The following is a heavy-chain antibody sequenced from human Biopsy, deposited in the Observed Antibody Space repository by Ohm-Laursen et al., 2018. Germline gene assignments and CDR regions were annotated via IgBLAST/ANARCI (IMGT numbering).Heavy chain of an antibody. CDR3: ARRLPLRGFAFDV. J-gene: IGHJ3*01. V-gene: IGHV4-59*08. Sequence: LETLSLTCTVSGDSITSYFWNWIRQAPGKGLEWIGNIYYRGNTNYSPSLKSRATISLDSSKNQFSLNLNSVTATDTAVYYCARRLPLRGFAFDVWGQGTVVTVS. CDR2: IYYRGNT. CDR1: GDSITSYF. D-gene: IGHD3-10*01.